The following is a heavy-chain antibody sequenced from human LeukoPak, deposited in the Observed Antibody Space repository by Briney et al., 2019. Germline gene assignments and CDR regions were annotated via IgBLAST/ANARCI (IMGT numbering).Heavy chain of an antibody. V-gene: IGHV1-46*01. J-gene: IGHJ4*02. Sequence: ASVKVSCKASGYTFSTYYMHWVRQAPGQGLEWMGIINPSGGRTTYTQNFQGRVTMTRDTSTTTVYMELSSLRSEDTAVYYCARGGLYYDILTGPDYWGQGTLVTASS. CDR2: INPSGGRT. D-gene: IGHD3-9*01. CDR3: ARGGLYYDILTGPDY. CDR1: GYTFSTYY.